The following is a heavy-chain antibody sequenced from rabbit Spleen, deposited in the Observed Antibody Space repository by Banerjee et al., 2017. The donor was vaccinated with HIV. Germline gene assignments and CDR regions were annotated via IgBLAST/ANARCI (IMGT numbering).Heavy chain of an antibody. D-gene: IGHD1-1*01. CDR3: ARDTSSSFSSYGMDL. J-gene: IGHJ3*01. CDR1: GVSFSGNSY. CDR2: INVVTGKA. V-gene: IGHV1S45*01. Sequence: QQQLEESGGGLVKPEGSLTLTCKASGVSFSGNSYMCWVRQALGKGLEWIACINVVTGKAVYASWAKGRYTFSKTSSTTVTLEMTSLTAADAATYFCARDTSSSFSSYGMDLWGQGTLVTVS.